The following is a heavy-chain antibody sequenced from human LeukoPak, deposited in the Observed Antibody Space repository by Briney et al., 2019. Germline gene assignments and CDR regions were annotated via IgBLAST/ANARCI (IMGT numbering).Heavy chain of an antibody. CDR2: IWYDGSNK. CDR3: VRERYNWKGGFDY. V-gene: IGHV3-33*01. CDR1: GFTFSSYG. Sequence: GGALRLSCAASGFTFSSYGMHWVRQAPGKGVEWVAVIWYDGSNKYYADSVKGRFTISRDNSKNMLYLQMNSLRVEDTAVYYCVRERYNWKGGFDYWGQGTLVTVSS. J-gene: IGHJ4*02. D-gene: IGHD1-1*01.